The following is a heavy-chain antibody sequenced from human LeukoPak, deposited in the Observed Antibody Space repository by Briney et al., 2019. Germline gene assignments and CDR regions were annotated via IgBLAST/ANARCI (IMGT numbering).Heavy chain of an antibody. Sequence: GGSLRLSCAVSGSTVSDNYINWVRQAPGKGLEWVSSISSTTSYIYYADSVKGRFTISRDNAKNSLYLQMNSLRAEDTAVYYCARGLADYFYNMDVWGQGTTVTVSS. J-gene: IGHJ6*02. CDR2: ISSTTSYI. D-gene: IGHD3-16*01. CDR1: GSTVSDNY. CDR3: ARGLADYFYNMDV. V-gene: IGHV3-21*01.